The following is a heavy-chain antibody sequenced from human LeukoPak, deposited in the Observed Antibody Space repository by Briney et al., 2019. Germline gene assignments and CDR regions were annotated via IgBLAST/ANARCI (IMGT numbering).Heavy chain of an antibody. CDR2: ISHDAKST. CDR1: GFTFSSYG. D-gene: IGHD6-19*01. CDR3: ARDRSSGWPYFDY. J-gene: IGHJ4*02. V-gene: IGHV3-33*08. Sequence: GGSLRLSCAPSGFTFSSYGMHWVRQVPGKGLEWVTVISHDAKSTYHVDSVKGRFTISRDNSKNTLYLQMNSLRAEDTAVYYCARDRSSGWPYFDYWGQGTLVTVSS.